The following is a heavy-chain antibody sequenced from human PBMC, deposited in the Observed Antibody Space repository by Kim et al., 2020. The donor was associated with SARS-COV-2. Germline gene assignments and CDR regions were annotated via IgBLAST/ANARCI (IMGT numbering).Heavy chain of an antibody. CDR1: GYTFTDYH. Sequence: ASVKVSCKASGYTFTDYHMHWVRQAPGQGLEWMGWINPNSGGTNYAQKFQGRVTMTRDTAISTAYMELSRLRSDDTAVYYCARPLWSGYYPIDYWGQGTLVTVSS. D-gene: IGHD3-3*01. V-gene: IGHV1-2*02. CDR3: ARPLWSGYYPIDY. J-gene: IGHJ4*02. CDR2: INPNSGGT.